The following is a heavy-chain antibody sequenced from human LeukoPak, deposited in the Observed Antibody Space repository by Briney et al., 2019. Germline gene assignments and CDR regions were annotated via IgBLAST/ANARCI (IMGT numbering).Heavy chain of an antibody. Sequence: ASVKVSCKASGYTFTNYGINWVRQAPGQGLEWMGWISTFNGNTNYAENLQGRVTMTTDTSTSTAYMELRSLRSDDTAVYYCARCLLWENPAEDVFDIWGQGTIVTVSS. CDR2: ISTFNGNT. CDR1: GYTFTNYG. CDR3: ARCLLWENPAEDVFDI. V-gene: IGHV1-18*01. D-gene: IGHD3-3*01. J-gene: IGHJ3*02.